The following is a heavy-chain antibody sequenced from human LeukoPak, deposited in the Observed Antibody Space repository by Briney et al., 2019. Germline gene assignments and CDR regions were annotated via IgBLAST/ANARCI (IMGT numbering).Heavy chain of an antibody. Sequence: SSETLSLTCTVSGGSISSYYWSWIRQPAGKGLEWIGRIYTSGTTNYNPSLRSRVTISVDTSKNQFSLKLSSVTAADTAVYYCARGVYIAAAQYGYWGQGTLVTVSS. V-gene: IGHV4-4*07. CDR3: ARGVYIAAAQYGY. CDR2: IYTSGTT. CDR1: GGSISSYY. J-gene: IGHJ4*02. D-gene: IGHD6-13*01.